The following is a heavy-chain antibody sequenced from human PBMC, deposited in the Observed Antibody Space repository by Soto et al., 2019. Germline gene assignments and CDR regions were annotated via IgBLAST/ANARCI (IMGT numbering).Heavy chain of an antibody. CDR1: GFTFSNYA. J-gene: IGHJ6*02. V-gene: IGHV3-23*01. Sequence: GGSLRLSCAASGFTFSNYAMSWVRQAPGKGLEWVSSIIETGGSTYYADSVKGRFTISRDDSKNTLYVQMNSLRAEDTAIYYCVKDRLTYYDILTASRGVAGLDVWGQGTTVTVSS. CDR3: VKDRLTYYDILTASRGVAGLDV. D-gene: IGHD3-9*01. CDR2: IIETGGST.